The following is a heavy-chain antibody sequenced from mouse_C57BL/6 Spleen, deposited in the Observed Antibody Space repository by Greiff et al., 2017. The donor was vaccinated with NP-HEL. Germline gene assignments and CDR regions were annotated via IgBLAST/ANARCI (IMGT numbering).Heavy chain of an antibody. V-gene: IGHV5-17*01. Sequence: EVQLVESGGGLVKPGGSLKLSCAASGFTFSDYGMHWVRQAPEKGLEWVAYISSGSSTIYYADTVKGRFTISRDNAKNTLFLQMTSLRSEDTAMYYCARYGSSFSSYWYFDVWGTGTTVTVSS. J-gene: IGHJ1*03. D-gene: IGHD1-1*01. CDR1: GFTFSDYG. CDR2: ISSGSSTI. CDR3: ARYGSSFSSYWYFDV.